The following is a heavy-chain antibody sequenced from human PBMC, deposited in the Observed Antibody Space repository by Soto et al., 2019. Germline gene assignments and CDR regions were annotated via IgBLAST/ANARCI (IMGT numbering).Heavy chain of an antibody. D-gene: IGHD3-10*01. CDR2: ISGSGGST. V-gene: IGHV3-23*01. J-gene: IGHJ3*02. CDR1: GFTFSSYA. Sequence: PVGSLRLSCAASGFTFSSYAMSWVRHSPGKGLEWVSAISGSGGSTYYADSVKGRFTISRDNSKNTLYLQMNSLRAEDTAVYYCAKVPMVRGPTDAFDIGGQGTRVTVS. CDR3: AKVPMVRGPTDAFDI.